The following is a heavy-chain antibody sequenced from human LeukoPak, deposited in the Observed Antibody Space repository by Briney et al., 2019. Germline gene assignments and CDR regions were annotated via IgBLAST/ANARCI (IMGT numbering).Heavy chain of an antibody. J-gene: IGHJ4*02. CDR3: ARTISLTASGYDY. Sequence: ASVKVSCKASGYTLTNYHINWVRQAPGQGLEWMGWINPNTGDRGYAQKFQGRVSITSDTSISTAYMELGSPRSEDTAVYFCARTISLTASGYDYWGQGTLVTVSS. V-gene: IGHV1-8*03. D-gene: IGHD2-21*02. CDR1: GYTLTNYH. CDR2: INPNTGDR.